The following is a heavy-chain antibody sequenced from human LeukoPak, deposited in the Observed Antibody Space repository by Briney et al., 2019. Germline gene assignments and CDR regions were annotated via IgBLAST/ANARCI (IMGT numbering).Heavy chain of an antibody. D-gene: IGHD6-13*01. CDR2: IKSETDGGTT. CDR1: GFTFSNAW. CDR3: TTVGAAAATDAFDI. V-gene: IGHV3-15*01. Sequence: PGGSLRLSCAASGFTFSNAWMSSVRQAPGKGLEWVGRIKSETDGGTTDYAAPVKGRFTISRDDSKNTLYLQMNSLKTEDTAVYYCTTVGAAAATDAFDIWGQGTMVTVSS. J-gene: IGHJ3*02.